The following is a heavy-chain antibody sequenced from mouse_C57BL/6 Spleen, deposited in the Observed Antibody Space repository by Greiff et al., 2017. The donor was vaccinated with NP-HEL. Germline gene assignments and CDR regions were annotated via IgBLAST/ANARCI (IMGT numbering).Heavy chain of an antibody. CDR3: ARSGYGSSYWYFDV. CDR1: GYTFTSYW. CDR2: IHPNSGST. D-gene: IGHD1-1*01. V-gene: IGHV1-64*01. Sequence: VQLKQPGAELVKPGASVKLSCKASGYTFTSYWMHWVKQRPGQGLEWIGMIHPNSGSTNYNEKFKSKATLTVDKSSSTAYMQLSSLTSEDSAVYYCARSGYGSSYWYFDVWGTGTTVTVSS. J-gene: IGHJ1*03.